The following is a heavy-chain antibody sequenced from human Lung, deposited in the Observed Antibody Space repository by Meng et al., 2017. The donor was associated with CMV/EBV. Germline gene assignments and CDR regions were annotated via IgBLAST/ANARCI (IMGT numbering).Heavy chain of an antibody. V-gene: IGHV4-38-2*02. J-gene: IGHJ4*02. CDR2: IYKSGRT. CDR3: ARFPFDD. Sequence: GSLRLSCTVSGYSISSGYYWGWIRQPPGKGLEWIGNIYKSGRTFYSPSLKTRVTMSVDTSKNQFSLKLRSVTAADTAVYYCARFPFDDWGQGTLVTVSS. CDR1: GYSISSGYY.